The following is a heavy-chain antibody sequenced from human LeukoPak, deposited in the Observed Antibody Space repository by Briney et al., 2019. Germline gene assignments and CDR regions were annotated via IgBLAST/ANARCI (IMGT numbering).Heavy chain of an antibody. Sequence: PGGSLRLSCAASGFTFSRYGMHWVRQAPGKGLEWVSVIWYDGSKKYFADSVKGRFTISRDNSKNTLDLQMNSLRGEDTAVYYCVRDRGRYSGSYWSHMDVWGKGTTVTVSS. CDR1: GFTFSRYG. V-gene: IGHV3-33*01. CDR2: IWYDGSKK. D-gene: IGHD1-26*01. CDR3: VRDRGRYSGSYWSHMDV. J-gene: IGHJ6*03.